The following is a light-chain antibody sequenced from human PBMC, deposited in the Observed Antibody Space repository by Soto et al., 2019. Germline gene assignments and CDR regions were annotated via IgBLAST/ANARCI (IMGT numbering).Light chain of an antibody. V-gene: IGKV3-20*01. CDR3: QQYGRSPLLYT. Sequence: ENVLTQSPGTLSLSPGERATLSCRASQSVTSNFLAWYQQKPGQAPRLLIYGAPTRAAGVPDRFSGSGSGTDLTLTITRLEPEDFAVYYCQQYGRSPLLYTFGQGTKLGVK. CDR2: GAP. J-gene: IGKJ2*01. CDR1: QSVTSNF.